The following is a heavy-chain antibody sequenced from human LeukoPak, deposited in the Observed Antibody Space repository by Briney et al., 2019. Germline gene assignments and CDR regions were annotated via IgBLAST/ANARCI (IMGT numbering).Heavy chain of an antibody. CDR2: IPYDGSNK. V-gene: IGHV3-30*03. Sequence: GGSLRLSCAASGFTFSSYGMHWVRQAPGKGLEWVAVIPYDGSNKYYADSVKGRFTISRDNSKNTLYLQMNSLRAEDTAVYYCAVSDYGDDGWVYWGQGTLVTVSS. CDR1: GFTFSSYG. D-gene: IGHD4-17*01. CDR3: AVSDYGDDGWVY. J-gene: IGHJ4*02.